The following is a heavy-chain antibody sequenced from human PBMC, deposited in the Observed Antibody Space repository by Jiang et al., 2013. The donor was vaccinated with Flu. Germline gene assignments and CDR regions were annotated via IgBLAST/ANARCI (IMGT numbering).Heavy chain of an antibody. CDR1: GYTFTSYG. Sequence: SGAEVKKPGASVKVSCKASGYTFTSYGISWVRQAPGQGLEWMGWISAYNGNTNYAQKLQGRVTMTTDTSTSTAYMELRSLRSDDTAVYYCARRAEGLETGASDDYWGQGTLVTVSS. CDR3: ARRAEGLETGASDDY. V-gene: IGHV1-18*01. J-gene: IGHJ4*02. CDR2: ISAYNGNT. D-gene: IGHD7-27*01.